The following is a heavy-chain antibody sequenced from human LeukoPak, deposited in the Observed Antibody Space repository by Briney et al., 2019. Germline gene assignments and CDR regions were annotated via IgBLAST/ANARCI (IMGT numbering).Heavy chain of an antibody. CDR3: AKASSGSYYSDY. D-gene: IGHD1-26*01. CDR2: ISGSGGST. V-gene: IGHV3-23*01. CDR1: GFTFSSYA. J-gene: IGHJ4*02. Sequence: AGGSLRLSCAASGFTFSSYAMSWVRQAPGKGLEWVSAISGSGGSTYYADSVKGRFTISRDNSKNTLYLQMNSLRAEDTAVYYCAKASSGSYYSDYWGQGTLVTVSS.